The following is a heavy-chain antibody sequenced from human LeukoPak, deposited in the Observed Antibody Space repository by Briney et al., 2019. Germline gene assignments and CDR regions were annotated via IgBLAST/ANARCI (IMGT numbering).Heavy chain of an antibody. CDR1: GYSIRSGFY. J-gene: IGHJ2*01. CDR3: ARDRPPLWHFDL. V-gene: IGHV4-38-2*02. Sequence: SETLSLTCTVSGYSIRSGFYWGWIRQPPGKGLEWIGSIYYSGSTYYNPSLKSRVTISVDTSKNQFSLKLSSVTAADTAVYYCARDRPPLWHFDLWGRGTLVTVSS. CDR2: IYYSGST.